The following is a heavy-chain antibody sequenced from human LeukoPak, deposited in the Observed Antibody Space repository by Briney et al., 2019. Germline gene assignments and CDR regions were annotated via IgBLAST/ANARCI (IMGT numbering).Heavy chain of an antibody. CDR2: IIPIFGTA. V-gene: IGHV1-69*13. J-gene: IGHJ1*01. CDR1: GGTFSSYA. D-gene: IGHD6-13*01. CDR3: ARDRTGYSSSWGYFQH. Sequence: GASVKVSCKASGGTFSSYAISWVRQAPGQGLGWMGGIIPIFGTANYAQKFQGRVTITADESTSTAYMELSSLRSEDTAVYYCARDRTGYSSSWGYFQHWGQGTLVTVSS.